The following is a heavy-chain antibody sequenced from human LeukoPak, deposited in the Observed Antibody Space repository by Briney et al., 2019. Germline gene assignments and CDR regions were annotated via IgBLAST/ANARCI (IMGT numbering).Heavy chain of an antibody. V-gene: IGHV4-38-2*02. CDR1: GYSITSSNC. CDR2: IYYSGST. J-gene: IGHJ5*02. Sequence: PSETLSLTCTVSGYSITSSNCWGWIRQPPGKGLEWIGSIYYSGSTYYNPSLKSRVTISVDTSKNQFSLKLSSVTAADTAVYYCARSEAEFDPWGQGTLVTVSS. CDR3: ARSEAEFDP. D-gene: IGHD6-13*01.